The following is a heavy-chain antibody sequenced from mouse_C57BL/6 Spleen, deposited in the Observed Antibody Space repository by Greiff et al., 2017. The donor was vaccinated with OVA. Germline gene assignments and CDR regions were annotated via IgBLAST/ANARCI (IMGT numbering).Heavy chain of an antibody. V-gene: IGHV7-1*01. CDR1: GFTFSDFY. CDR3: ARDAGYAFDY. CDR2: SRNKANDYTT. D-gene: IGHD2-14*01. J-gene: IGHJ2*01. Sequence: EVKVVESGGGLVQSGRSLRLSCATSGFTFSDFYMEWVRQAPGKGLEWIAASRNKANDYTTEYSASVKGRFIVSRDTSQSILYLQMNALRAEDTAIYYCARDAGYAFDYWGQGTTLTVSS.